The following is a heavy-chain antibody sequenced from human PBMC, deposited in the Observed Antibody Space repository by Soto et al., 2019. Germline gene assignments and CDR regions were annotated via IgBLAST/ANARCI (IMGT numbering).Heavy chain of an antibody. D-gene: IGHD6-25*01. J-gene: IGHJ4*02. CDR3: ASSAFH. CDR2: IYYSGST. V-gene: IGHV4-39*01. Sequence: QLQLQESGPGLVKPSETLSLTCTVSGGSISSSRYYWGWIRQPPGKGLEWIGNIYYSGSTYYNPSLKRRVTISVDTSKNQFSLKLTSVTAADTAVYYCASSAFHWGQGTLVTVSS. CDR1: GGSISSSRYY.